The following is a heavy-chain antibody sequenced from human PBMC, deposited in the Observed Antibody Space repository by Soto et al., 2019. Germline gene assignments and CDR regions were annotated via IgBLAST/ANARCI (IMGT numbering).Heavy chain of an antibody. CDR2: ISYDGSNK. D-gene: IGHD3-10*01. CDR1: GLTFSSYG. J-gene: IGHJ6*02. V-gene: IGHV3-30*18. Sequence: LRVSCAASGLTFSSYGMHWVRQAPGKGLEWVAVISYDGSNKYYTDSVKGRFTISRDNSKNTLYLQMNSLRAEDTAVYYCAKDKGGVRANYYYYGMDVWGQGTTVTVSS. CDR3: AKDKGGVRANYYYYGMDV.